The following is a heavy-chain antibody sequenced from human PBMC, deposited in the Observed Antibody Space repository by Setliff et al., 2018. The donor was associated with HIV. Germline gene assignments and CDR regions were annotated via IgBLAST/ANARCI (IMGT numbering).Heavy chain of an antibody. CDR2: IYSDGSS. CDR1: GFTFSSYA. V-gene: IGHV3-53*01. Sequence: PGGSLRLSCAASGFTFSSYAMHWVRQAPGKGLEWVAVIYSDGSSYYADSVRGRFTISRDNYKNTLYLQMNSLRPEDTAVYYCARDSPLSHFDYWGQGILVTVSS. CDR3: ARDSPLSHFDY. J-gene: IGHJ4*02.